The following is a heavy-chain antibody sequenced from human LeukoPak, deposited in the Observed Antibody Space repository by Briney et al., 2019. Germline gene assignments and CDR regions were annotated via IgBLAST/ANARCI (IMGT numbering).Heavy chain of an antibody. CDR3: ARDRPAADY. Sequence: GGSLRLSCAASGFTFSSYAMHWVRQAPGKGLEYVSAISSNGGSTYYANSVKGRFTISRDNSKNSLYLQMNSLRAEDTAVYYCARDRPAADYWGQGTLVTVSS. V-gene: IGHV3-64*01. CDR2: ISSNGGST. CDR1: GFTFSSYA. J-gene: IGHJ4*02. D-gene: IGHD2-2*01.